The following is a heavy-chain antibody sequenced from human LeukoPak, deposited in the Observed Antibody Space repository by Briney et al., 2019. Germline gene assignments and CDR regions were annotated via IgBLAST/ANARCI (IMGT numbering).Heavy chain of an antibody. CDR3: ARDRTRTGYSSGWYHDY. Sequence: ASVNVSCKASGYTFTGYYMHWVRQAPGHGLEWMGWINPNSGGTNYAQKFQGRVTTTRDTSISTAYMELSRLRSDDTAVYYCARDRTRTGYSSGWYHDYWGQGTLVTVSS. V-gene: IGHV1-2*02. D-gene: IGHD6-19*01. CDR2: INPNSGGT. J-gene: IGHJ4*02. CDR1: GYTFTGYY.